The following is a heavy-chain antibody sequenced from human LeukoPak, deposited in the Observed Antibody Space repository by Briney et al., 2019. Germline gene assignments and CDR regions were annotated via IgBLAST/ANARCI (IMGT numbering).Heavy chain of an antibody. Sequence: SQTLSLTCAISGDSVSSNSAAWNWIRQSPSRGLEWLGRTYYRSKLLHDYAISVKSRITINPDTSKNQFSLELNSVTPEDTAVYYCARNYSPDFDYWGQGTLVTVSS. V-gene: IGHV6-1*01. CDR2: TYYRSKLLH. D-gene: IGHD1-7*01. CDR3: ARNYSPDFDY. J-gene: IGHJ4*02. CDR1: GDSVSSNSAA.